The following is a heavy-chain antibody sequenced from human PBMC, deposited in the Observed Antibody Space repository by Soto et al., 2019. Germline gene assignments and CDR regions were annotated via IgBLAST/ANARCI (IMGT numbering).Heavy chain of an antibody. Sequence: VAEGKIGGRGGCRTWIQQPPGKGLEWIGYIYNGGSTYYRPSLESRMHMSLDATRNHYSLRLTSVTAADTAVYFCARAPVGLDTISYFDYCGQGNLVSVSS. CDR3: ARAPVGLDTISYFDY. CDR2: IYNGGST. J-gene: IGHJ4*02. V-gene: IGHV4-30-2*05. CDR1: EGKIGGRGGC. D-gene: IGHD3-3*01.